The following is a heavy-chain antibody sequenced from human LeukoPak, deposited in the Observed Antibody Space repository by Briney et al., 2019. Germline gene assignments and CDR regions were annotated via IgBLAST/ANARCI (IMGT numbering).Heavy chain of an antibody. D-gene: IGHD3-22*01. J-gene: IGHJ4*02. V-gene: IGHV3-74*01. CDR3: ASPFYYGSGGHPFDY. CDR1: GFTFSSYW. CDR2: INSDGSST. Sequence: GGSLRLSCAASGFTFSSYWMHWVRQTPGKGLVWVSRINSDGSSTRYADSVRGRFTIARDNAKNTLYLQMNSLRAEDTAVYYCASPFYYGSGGHPFDYWGQGTLVTVSS.